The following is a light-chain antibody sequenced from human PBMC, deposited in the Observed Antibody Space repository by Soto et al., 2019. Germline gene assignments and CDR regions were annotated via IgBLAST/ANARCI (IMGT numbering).Light chain of an antibody. CDR2: DAS. CDR1: QDISNY. CDR3: QQYDNLPTT. J-gene: IGKJ4*01. Sequence: DIQMTQSPSSLSASVGDRVTITCQASQDISNYLNWYQQKPGKAPKLLIYDASNLETGVPSRFSGSGSLTDFTFTISSLQPEDIATYYCQQYDNLPTTFGGGTKVEIK. V-gene: IGKV1-33*01.